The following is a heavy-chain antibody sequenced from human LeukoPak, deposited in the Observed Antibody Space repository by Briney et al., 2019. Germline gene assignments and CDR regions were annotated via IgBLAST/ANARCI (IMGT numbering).Heavy chain of an antibody. CDR2: IYYSGSA. V-gene: IGHV4-59*01. D-gene: IGHD2-15*01. CDR1: GDSISSYY. CDR3: ARGGGYYYYYMDV. J-gene: IGHJ6*03. Sequence: PSETLSLTCTVSGDSISSYYWSWLRQPPGKVLEWLGYIYYSGSANYNPSLKSRVTISVDTSKNQFSLKLSSVTAADTAVYYCARGGGYYYYYMDVWGKGTTVTISS.